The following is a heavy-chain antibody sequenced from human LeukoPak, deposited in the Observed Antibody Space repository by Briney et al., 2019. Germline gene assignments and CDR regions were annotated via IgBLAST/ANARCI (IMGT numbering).Heavy chain of an antibody. CDR2: IKQDGSEK. CDR3: ARAPYYDYVGGSDVYEYYFGC. J-gene: IGHJ4*02. Sequence: PGGSLRLSCAASGFTFSSYWMSWVRQAPGKGLEWVANIKQDGSEKYYVDSVKGRFTISRDNAKNSLYLQMNSLRAEDTAVYYCARAPYYDYVGGSDVYEYYFGCWGKGTLVPVSS. CDR1: GFTFSSYW. D-gene: IGHD3-16*01. V-gene: IGHV3-7*03.